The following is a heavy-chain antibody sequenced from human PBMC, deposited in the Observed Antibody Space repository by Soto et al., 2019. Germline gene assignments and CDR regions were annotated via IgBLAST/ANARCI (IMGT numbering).Heavy chain of an antibody. V-gene: IGHV3-30-3*01. CDR3: ARAPTTVTTSYYFDY. D-gene: IGHD4-17*01. CDR2: ISYDGSNK. Sequence: QVQLVESGVGVVQPGRSLRLSCAASGFTFSSYAMHWVRQAPGKGLEWVAVISYDGSNKYYADSVKGRFTFSRDNSKNTLYLQMNSLRAEDTAVYYCARAPTTVTTSYYFDYWGQGTLVTVSS. CDR1: GFTFSSYA. J-gene: IGHJ4*02.